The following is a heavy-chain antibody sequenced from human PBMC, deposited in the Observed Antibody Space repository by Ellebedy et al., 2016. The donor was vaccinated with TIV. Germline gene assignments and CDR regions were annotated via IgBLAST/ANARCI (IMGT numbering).Heavy chain of an antibody. D-gene: IGHD5-18*01. J-gene: IGHJ4*02. Sequence: ASVKVSCXASGYTFTSYDINWVRQATGQGLECMGWMNPDSGNTGYAQKFQGRVTMSVDTSKSQFSLKLSSVTAADTAVYYCARDWVDTSMVTLFDYWGQGTLVTVSS. CDR3: ARDWVDTSMVTLFDY. CDR2: MNPDSGNT. V-gene: IGHV1-8*01. CDR1: GYTFTSYD.